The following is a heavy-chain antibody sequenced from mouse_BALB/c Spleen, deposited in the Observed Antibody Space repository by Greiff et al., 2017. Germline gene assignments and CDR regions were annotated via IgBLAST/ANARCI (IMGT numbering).Heavy chain of an antibody. D-gene: IGHD1-1*01. CDR2: ISSGGST. V-gene: IGHV5-6-5*01. CDR3: ARDWTYYYGSSPDV. CDR1: GFTFSSYA. Sequence: DVQLVESGGGLVKPGGSLKLSCAASGFTFSSYAMSWVRQTPEQRLEWVASISSGGSTYYPDSVKGRFTISRDNARNILYLQMSSLRSEDTAMYYCARDWTYYYGSSPDVWGAGTTVTVSS. J-gene: IGHJ1*01.